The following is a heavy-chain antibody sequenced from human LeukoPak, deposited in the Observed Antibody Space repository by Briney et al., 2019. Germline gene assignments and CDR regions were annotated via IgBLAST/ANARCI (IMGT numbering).Heavy chain of an antibody. D-gene: IGHD6-25*01. Sequence: GGSLRLSCAASGFTFSSYGMHWVRQAPGKGLEWVAVISYDGSNKYYADSVKGRFTISRDNSRNTLYLQMNSLRAEDTAVHYCANSGYYYGMDVWGQGTTVTVSS. V-gene: IGHV3-30*18. CDR1: GFTFSSYG. J-gene: IGHJ6*02. CDR2: ISYDGSNK. CDR3: ANSGYYYGMDV.